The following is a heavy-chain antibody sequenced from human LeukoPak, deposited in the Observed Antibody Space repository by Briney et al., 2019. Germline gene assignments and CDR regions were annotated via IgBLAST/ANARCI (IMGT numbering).Heavy chain of an antibody. CDR3: ARVRSGSFDY. Sequence: GGSLRLSCAASGFTFSSYSMNWVRQAPGKGLEWVSIIHSDRNTYYADSGRGRFTFSRDNANNTHYIQKNNMRTDDTAMYYCARVRSGSFDYWGQGTLVTVSS. CDR2: IHSDRNT. J-gene: IGHJ4*02. V-gene: IGHV3-53*01. CDR1: GFTFSSYS. D-gene: IGHD3-10*01.